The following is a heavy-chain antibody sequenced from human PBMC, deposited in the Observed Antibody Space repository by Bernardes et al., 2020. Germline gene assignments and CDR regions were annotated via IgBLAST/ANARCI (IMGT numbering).Heavy chain of an antibody. CDR2: INPNSGGT. V-gene: IGHV1-2*06. CDR3: AREYYYGSGSYYNGRIGGMDV. CDR1: GYTFTGYY. Sequence: ASVKVSCKASGYTFTGYYMHWVRQAPGQGLEWMGRINPNSGGTNYAQKFQGRVTMTRDTSISTAYMELSRLRSDDTAVYYCAREYYYGSGSYYNGRIGGMDVWGKGTTVTVSS. J-gene: IGHJ6*04. D-gene: IGHD3-10*01.